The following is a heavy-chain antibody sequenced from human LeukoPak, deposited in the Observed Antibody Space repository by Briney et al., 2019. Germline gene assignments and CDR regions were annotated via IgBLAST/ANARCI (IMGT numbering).Heavy chain of an antibody. V-gene: IGHV3-23*01. CDR1: GFTFSSYA. J-gene: IGHJ4*02. Sequence: GGSLRLSCAASGFTFSSYAMSWVRQAPGKGLEWVSAISGSGDTTYYADSVKGRFTISRDDSKKTLYLQMNSLKTEDTAVYYCTTMGSGYSVYFDSWGQGTLVPVSS. CDR3: TTMGSGYSVYFDS. CDR2: ISGSGDTT. D-gene: IGHD5/OR15-5a*01.